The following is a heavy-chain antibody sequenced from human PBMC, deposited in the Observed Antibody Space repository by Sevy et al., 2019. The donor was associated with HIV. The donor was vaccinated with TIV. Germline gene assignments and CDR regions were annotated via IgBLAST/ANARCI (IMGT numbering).Heavy chain of an antibody. V-gene: IGHV1-24*01. CDR1: GYTLTELS. J-gene: IGHJ4*02. CDR2: FDPEDGET. D-gene: IGHD3-22*01. CDR3: ATRTKAHYYDSSGYYSYYFDY. Sequence: ASVKVSCKVSGYTLTELSMHWVRQAPGKGLEWMGGFDPEDGETIYAQKFQGRVTMTEDTSTDTAYMERSSLRSEDTAVYYCATRTKAHYYDSSGYYSYYFDYWGQGTLVTVSS.